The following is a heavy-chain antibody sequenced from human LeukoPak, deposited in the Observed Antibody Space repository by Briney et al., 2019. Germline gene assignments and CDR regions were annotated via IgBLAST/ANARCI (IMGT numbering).Heavy chain of an antibody. J-gene: IGHJ6*03. V-gene: IGHV4-38-2*02. CDR2: MNHSGST. CDR3: ARRLGRKFGERFYYYHYMDV. CDR1: NYSISSGYY. D-gene: IGHD3-10*01. Sequence: SETLSLTCTVSNYSISSGYYWSWIRQPPGKGLEWIGEMNHSGSTNYNPSLKSRVTISVDTSKNQFSLKLSSVTAADTAVYYCARRLGRKFGERFYYYHYMDVWGKGTTVTISS.